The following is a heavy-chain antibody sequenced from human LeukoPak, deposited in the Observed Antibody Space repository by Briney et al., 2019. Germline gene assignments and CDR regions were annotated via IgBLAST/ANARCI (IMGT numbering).Heavy chain of an antibody. CDR1: GGSISSNSYY. D-gene: IGHD6-6*01. CDR2: IYYSGST. CDR3: AREIRGFWPEPREYHLDY. V-gene: IGHV4-39*07. Sequence: SETLSLTCAVSGGSISSNSYYWGWIRQPPGKGLEWIGSIYYSGSTYYNPSLKSRVTISVDTSKNQFSLKLSSVTAADTAVYYCAREIRGFWPEPREYHLDYWGQGTLVTVSS. J-gene: IGHJ4*02.